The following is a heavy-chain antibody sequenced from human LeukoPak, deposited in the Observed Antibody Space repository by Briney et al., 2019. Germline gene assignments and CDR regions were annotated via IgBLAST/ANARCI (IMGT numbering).Heavy chain of an antibody. CDR1: GFTFSSYS. D-gene: IGHD1-26*01. V-gene: IGHV3-21*01. J-gene: IGHJ3*02. Sequence: GGSLRLSCAASGFTFSSYSMNWVRQAPGKGLEWVSAISSSSSYIYYADSVKGRFTISRDNAKNSLYLQMNSLRAEDTAVYYCAREALVVATREAAFDIWGQGTMVTVSS. CDR3: AREALVVATREAAFDI. CDR2: ISSSSSYI.